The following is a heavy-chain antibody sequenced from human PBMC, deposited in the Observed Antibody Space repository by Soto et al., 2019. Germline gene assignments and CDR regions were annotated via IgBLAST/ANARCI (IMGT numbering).Heavy chain of an antibody. D-gene: IGHD6-6*01. CDR3: ARRVSSSVQYYYYYYGMDV. CDR1: GGTFSSYA. CDR2: IIPIFGTA. Sequence: SVKVSCKASGGTFSSYAISWVRQAPGQGLEWMGGIIPIFGTANYAQKFQGRVTITADESTSTAYMELSSLRSEDTAVYYCARRVSSSVQYYYYYYGMDVWGQGTTVTVSS. V-gene: IGHV1-69*13. J-gene: IGHJ6*02.